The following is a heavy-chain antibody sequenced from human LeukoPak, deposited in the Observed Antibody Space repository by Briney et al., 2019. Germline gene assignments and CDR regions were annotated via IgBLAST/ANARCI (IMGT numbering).Heavy chain of an antibody. CDR3: ARDPTTVTKGFDI. CDR1: GGSIGSHY. D-gene: IGHD4-17*01. Sequence: SETLSLTCAVSGGSIGSHYWTWIRQPPGKGLEWIGYISYSGSTNYNPSLKSRVTISVDTSKNQFSLKLSSVTAADTAVYYCARDPTTVTKGFDIWGQGTLVTVSS. J-gene: IGHJ3*02. V-gene: IGHV4-59*11. CDR2: ISYSGST.